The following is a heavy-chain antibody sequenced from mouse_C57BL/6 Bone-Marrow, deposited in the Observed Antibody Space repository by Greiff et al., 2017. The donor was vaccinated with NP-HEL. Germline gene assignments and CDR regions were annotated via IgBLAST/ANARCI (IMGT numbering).Heavy chain of an antibody. CDR1: GYSFTGYY. CDR2: INPSTGGT. V-gene: IGHV1-42*01. Sequence: VQLQQSGPELVKPGASVKISCKASGYSFTGYYMNWVKQSPEKSLEWIGEINPSTGGTTYNQKFKAKATLTVDKSSSTAYMQLKSLTSEDSAVYYCAVPEIYYGPWFAYWGQGTLVTVSA. D-gene: IGHD2-1*01. J-gene: IGHJ3*01. CDR3: AVPEIYYGPWFAY.